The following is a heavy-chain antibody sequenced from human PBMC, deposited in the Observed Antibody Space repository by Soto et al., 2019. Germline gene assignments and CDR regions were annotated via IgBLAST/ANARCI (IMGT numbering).Heavy chain of an antibody. CDR3: ASSLRGIEYYDSSGYYSLDY. V-gene: IGHV1-2*04. J-gene: IGHJ4*02. CDR2: INPNSGGT. Sequence: ASVKVSCKASGYTFTGYYIHWVRQAPGQGLEWMGWINPNSGGTDYAQKFQGWVTMTRDTSINTAYMELSRLTSDDTAVYYCASSLRGIEYYDSSGYYSLDYWGQGTLVTVSS. D-gene: IGHD3-22*01. CDR1: GYTFTGYY.